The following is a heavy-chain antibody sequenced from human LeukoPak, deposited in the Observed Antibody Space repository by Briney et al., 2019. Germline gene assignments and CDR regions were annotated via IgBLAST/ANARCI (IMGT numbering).Heavy chain of an antibody. Sequence: SETLSLTCTVSGRSISSYYWSWIRQPPRKGLEGNGNIFYSGTTNYNPSLQSRVSISVNTSKNQFSLRLGSVTAADTAVYYCARQTTFSSGRLNYYYYYMDVWGKGTTVTVSS. V-gene: IGHV4-59*08. D-gene: IGHD6-19*01. CDR1: GRSISSYY. J-gene: IGHJ6*03. CDR2: IFYSGTT. CDR3: ARQTTFSSGRLNYYYYYMDV.